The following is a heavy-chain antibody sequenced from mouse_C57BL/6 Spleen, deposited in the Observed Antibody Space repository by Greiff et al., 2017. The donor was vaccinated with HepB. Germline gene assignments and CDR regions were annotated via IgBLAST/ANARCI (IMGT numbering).Heavy chain of an antibody. D-gene: IGHD1-1*01. Sequence: QVQLQQPGAELVKPGASVKVSCKASGYTFTSYWMHWVKQRPGQGLEWIGRIHPSASDTNYNQKFKGKATLTVDKSSSTAYMQLSSLTSEDSAVYYCAIPSYYYGSSYWYFDVWGTGTTVTVSS. V-gene: IGHV1-74*01. J-gene: IGHJ1*03. CDR3: AIPSYYYGSSYWYFDV. CDR1: GYTFTSYW. CDR2: IHPSASDT.